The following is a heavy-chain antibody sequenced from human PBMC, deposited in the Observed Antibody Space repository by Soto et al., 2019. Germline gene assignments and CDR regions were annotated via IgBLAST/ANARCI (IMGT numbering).Heavy chain of an antibody. D-gene: IGHD3-10*01. Sequence: ASVKLSFTASGYTFTGYYMHWLRQAPGQGHAWMGWINPNSGGTNYAQKFQGRVTMTRDTSISTAYMELSRLRSDDTAVYYCERDDGGPVRDYGMDVWGQGNTVTVA. CDR3: ERDDGGPVRDYGMDV. J-gene: IGHJ6*01. V-gene: IGHV1-2*02. CDR2: INPNSGGT. CDR1: GYTFTGYY.